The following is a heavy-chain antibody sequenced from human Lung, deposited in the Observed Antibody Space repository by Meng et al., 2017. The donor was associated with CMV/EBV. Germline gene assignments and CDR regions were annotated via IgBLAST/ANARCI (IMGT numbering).Heavy chain of an antibody. CDR1: GFTFSSYA. Sequence: GESXKISXAASGFTFSSYAMRWVRQAPGKGLEWVSAISGSGGSTYYADSVKGRFTISRDNSKNTLYLQMNSLRAEDTAVYYCAKTVVVPAAPYYFDYWGQGXLVTVSS. CDR2: ISGSGGST. V-gene: IGHV3-23*01. D-gene: IGHD2-2*01. J-gene: IGHJ4*02. CDR3: AKTVVVPAAPYYFDY.